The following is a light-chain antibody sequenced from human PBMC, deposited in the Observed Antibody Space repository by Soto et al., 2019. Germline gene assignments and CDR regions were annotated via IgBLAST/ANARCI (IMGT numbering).Light chain of an antibody. CDR1: QSVSDR. J-gene: IGKJ1*01. CDR3: QQYADWPQT. V-gene: IGKV3-15*01. Sequence: EIVMAHTAVTLSFSRGERGTLSCRDSQSVSDRVVWYQQKSGQAPSLLIYAASTRAAGVPARFSGSGSGTEFTLTISSLQSQDFAVYFCQQYADWPQTFGQGTKVDIK. CDR2: AAS.